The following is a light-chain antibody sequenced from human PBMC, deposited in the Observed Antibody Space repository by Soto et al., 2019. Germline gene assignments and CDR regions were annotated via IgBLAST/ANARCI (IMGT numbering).Light chain of an antibody. V-gene: IGKV3-20*01. Sequence: EIVLTQSPGTLSLSPGERGTLSCMASQTVNSNYLTWYQRKPGHAPRLLIYGASNRDTDIPHRFSGSGSGTVFTLTITRLEPEDFAVYYCQQYGSSPPTFGQGTQVEIK. CDR1: QTVNSNY. CDR2: GAS. J-gene: IGKJ1*01. CDR3: QQYGSSPPT.